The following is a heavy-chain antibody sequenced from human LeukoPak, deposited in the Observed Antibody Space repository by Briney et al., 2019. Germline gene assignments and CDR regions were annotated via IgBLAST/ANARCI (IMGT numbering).Heavy chain of an antibody. CDR1: GFTFTDEY. CDR2: INPYSGAI. V-gene: IGHV1-2*02. D-gene: IGHD2-2*01. CDR3: ARDPKSQLLLDY. Sequence: GASVKVPCKSSGFTFTDEYIHWVRQAPGQGLEWMGWINPYSGAINYAQKFQGRATLTRDTSISTAYMELSRLTSGDTAVYYCARDPKSQLLLDYWGQGTLVTVSS. J-gene: IGHJ4*02.